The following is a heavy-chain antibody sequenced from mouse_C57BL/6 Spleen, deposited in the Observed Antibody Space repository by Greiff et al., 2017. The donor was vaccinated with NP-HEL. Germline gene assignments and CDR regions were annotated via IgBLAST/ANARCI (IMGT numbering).Heavy chain of an antibody. D-gene: IGHD3-2*02. Sequence: QVQLQQPGAELVKPGASVKLSCKASGYTFTSYWMQWVKQRPGQGLEWIGEIDPSDSYTNYNQKFKGKATLTVDTSSSTAYMQLSSLTSEDSAVYYGARGGQLRPRYWGQRTTLTVSS. V-gene: IGHV1-50*01. CDR3: ARGGQLRPRY. CDR2: IDPSDSYT. CDR1: GYTFTSYW. J-gene: IGHJ2*01.